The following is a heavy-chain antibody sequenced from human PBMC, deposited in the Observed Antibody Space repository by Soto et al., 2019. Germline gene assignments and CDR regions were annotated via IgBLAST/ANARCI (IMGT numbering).Heavy chain of an antibody. J-gene: IGHJ4*02. V-gene: IGHV1-69*06. CDR1: GGTFSSYA. CDR2: IIPIFGRA. CDR3: ARVTSGGSPWAKDY. D-gene: IGHD2-15*01. Sequence: QVQLVQSGAEVKKPGSSVTVSCKASGGTFSSYAISWVRQAPGHGLEWMGGIIPIFGRANYAQKFQGRVTITADKSTSTAYMELSSLRSEDTAVYYCARVTSGGSPWAKDYWGQGTLVTVSS.